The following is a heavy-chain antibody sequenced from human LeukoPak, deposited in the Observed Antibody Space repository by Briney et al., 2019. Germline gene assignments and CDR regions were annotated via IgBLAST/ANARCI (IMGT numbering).Heavy chain of an antibody. CDR2: ISSSSSYI. J-gene: IGHJ4*02. CDR3: AKNGGPGYFDY. CDR1: GFTSSSYS. Sequence: GGSLRLSCAASGFTSSSYSMNWVRQVPGKGLEWVSSISSSSSYIYYADSVKGRFTISRDNAKNSLYLQMNSLRAEDTAVYYCAKNGGPGYFDYWGQGTLVTLSS. V-gene: IGHV3-21*01.